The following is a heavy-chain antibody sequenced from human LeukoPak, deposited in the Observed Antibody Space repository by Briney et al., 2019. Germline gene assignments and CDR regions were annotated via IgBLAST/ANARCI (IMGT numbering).Heavy chain of an antibody. D-gene: IGHD2-2*01. Sequence: SVKVSCKASGGTFSSYAISWVRQAPGQGLEWMGGIIPIFGTANSAQKFQGRVTITTDESTSTAYMELSSPRSEDTAVYYCARGGGCSSTSCYPWGQGTLVTVSS. V-gene: IGHV1-69*05. CDR1: GGTFSSYA. CDR3: ARGGGCSSTSCYP. J-gene: IGHJ4*02. CDR2: IIPIFGTA.